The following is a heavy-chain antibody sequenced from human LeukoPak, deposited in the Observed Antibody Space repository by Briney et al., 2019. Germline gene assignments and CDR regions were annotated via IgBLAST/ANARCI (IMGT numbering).Heavy chain of an antibody. D-gene: IGHD3-22*01. CDR3: AKSFYDSGGYYGIIDY. CDR2: ISYDGTHK. V-gene: IGHV3-30*18. J-gene: IGHJ4*02. CDR1: GFTFNSYS. Sequence: GGSLRLSCAASGFTFNSYSMYWVRQVPDKGLEWVAVISYDGTHKYYADSVKGRFTISRDNSKNTLHLQMNGLRVEDAALYYCAKSFYDSGGYYGIIDYWGQGTLVTVSS.